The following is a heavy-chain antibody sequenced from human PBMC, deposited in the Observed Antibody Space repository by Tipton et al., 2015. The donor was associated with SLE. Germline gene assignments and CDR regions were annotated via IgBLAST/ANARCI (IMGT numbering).Heavy chain of an antibody. CDR2: INHSGST. V-gene: IGHV4-39*07. D-gene: IGHD3-3*01. CDR3: ARGGRFLEWLTY. J-gene: IGHJ4*02. Sequence: TLSLTCTVSGGSISSSSYYWSWIRQPPGKGLEWIGEINHSGSTNYNPSLKSRVTTSVDTSKNQFSLKLSSVTAADTAVYYCARGGRFLEWLTYWGQGTLVTVSS. CDR1: GGSISSSSYY.